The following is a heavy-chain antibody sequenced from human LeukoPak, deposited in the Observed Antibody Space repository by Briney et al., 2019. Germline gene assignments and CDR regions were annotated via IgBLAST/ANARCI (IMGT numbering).Heavy chain of an antibody. Sequence: GASVKVSCKASGYTFTSYYMHWVRQAPGQGLEWMGIINPSGGSTSYAQKLQGRVTMTTDTSTSTAYMELRSLRSDDTAVYYCARDTDDYGDYLWFDPWGQGTLVTVSS. CDR1: GYTFTSYY. D-gene: IGHD4-17*01. CDR3: ARDTDDYGDYLWFDP. CDR2: INPSGGST. J-gene: IGHJ5*02. V-gene: IGHV1-46*01.